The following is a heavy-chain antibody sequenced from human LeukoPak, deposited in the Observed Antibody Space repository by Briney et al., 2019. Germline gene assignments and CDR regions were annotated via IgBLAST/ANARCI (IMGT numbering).Heavy chain of an antibody. Sequence: GGSLRLSCAASGFTFSSYWMYWVRQAPGKGLVWVSRINSDGSITTYADSVKGRFTISRDNAKNTLYLQMNSLRAEDTAVYYCANSFHGDYHYWGQGTLVTVSS. CDR1: GFTFSSYW. V-gene: IGHV3-74*01. CDR3: ANSFHGDYHY. D-gene: IGHD4-17*01. J-gene: IGHJ4*02. CDR2: INSDGSIT.